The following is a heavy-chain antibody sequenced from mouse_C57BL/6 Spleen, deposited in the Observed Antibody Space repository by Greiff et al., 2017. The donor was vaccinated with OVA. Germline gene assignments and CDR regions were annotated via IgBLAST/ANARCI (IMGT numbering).Heavy chain of an antibody. Sequence: EVKLMESGGGLVKPGGSLKLSCAASGFTFSSYTMSWVRQTPEKRLEWVATISGGGGNTYYPDSVKGRFTISRDNAKNTLYLQMSSLRSEDTALYYCARNWDDYFEYWGQGTTLTVCS. D-gene: IGHD4-1*01. CDR3: ARNWDDYFEY. V-gene: IGHV5-9*01. J-gene: IGHJ2*01. CDR1: GFTFSSYT. CDR2: ISGGGGNT.